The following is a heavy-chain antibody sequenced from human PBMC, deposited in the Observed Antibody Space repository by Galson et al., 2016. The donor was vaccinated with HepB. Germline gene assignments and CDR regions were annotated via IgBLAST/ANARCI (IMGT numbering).Heavy chain of an antibody. Sequence: SLRLSCAASGFTFNHSALHWGRQAPGKGMEYVSTVSADGFATYYADSAQGRFTISRDNSKNTQDLQMSSLRPEDTALYYCVKDRGCPNCRYDYWGQGALVTVSS. J-gene: IGHJ4*02. CDR1: GFTFNHSA. D-gene: IGHD1-1*01. V-gene: IGHV3-64D*06. CDR3: VKDRGCPNCRYDY. CDR2: VSADGFAT.